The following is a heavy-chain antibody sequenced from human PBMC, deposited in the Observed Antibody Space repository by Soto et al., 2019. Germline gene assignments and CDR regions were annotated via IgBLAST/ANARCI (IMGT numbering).Heavy chain of an antibody. Sequence: EVQLVESGGGLVQPGGSLRLSCAASGFAFSGYWMSWVRQAPGKGLEWVANIKQDGSEKYYVGSVRGRFTISRDNAKNSLYLQMTSLRAEVTAMYYCARDLVNYWGQGTPVTVSS. J-gene: IGHJ4*02. CDR3: ARDLVNY. CDR2: IKQDGSEK. CDR1: GFAFSGYW. V-gene: IGHV3-7*05.